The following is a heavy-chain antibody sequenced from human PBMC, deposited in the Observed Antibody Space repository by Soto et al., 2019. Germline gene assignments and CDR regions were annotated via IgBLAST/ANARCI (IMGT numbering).Heavy chain of an antibody. CDR1: GFRFNDYY. J-gene: IGHJ4*02. D-gene: IGHD6-25*01. CDR2: ISSGSSTI. Sequence: PWGSLRLSCAAAGFRFNDYYMTWIRQAPGKGLEWVSYISSGSSTIYYAHSVKGRFTISRDNAKNSLYLQMNSLRAEDTAVYYCATSSGALAASFPYYFDYWGQGTLVTVSS. V-gene: IGHV3-11*01. CDR3: ATSSGALAASFPYYFDY.